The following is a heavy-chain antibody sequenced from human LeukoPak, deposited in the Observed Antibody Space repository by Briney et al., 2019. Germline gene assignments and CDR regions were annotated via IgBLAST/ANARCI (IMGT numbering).Heavy chain of an antibody. J-gene: IGHJ2*01. CDR2: IYYTGTT. Sequence: PSETLSLTCYVSGGSIGRSSYYWGWIRQPPGKGLEWIGNIYYTGTTNYNPSLKSRVTISVDTSKNQFSLKLSSVTAADTAVYYCARGLPNWYFDLWGRGTLVTVSS. CDR1: GGSIGRSSYY. CDR3: ARGLPNWYFDL. V-gene: IGHV4-39*07.